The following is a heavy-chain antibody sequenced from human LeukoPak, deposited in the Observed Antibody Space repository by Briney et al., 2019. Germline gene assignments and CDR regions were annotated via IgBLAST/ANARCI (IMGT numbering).Heavy chain of an antibody. CDR1: GFTFDDYA. CDR3: AKGIRPPYYYYGMDV. V-gene: IGHV3-9*01. J-gene: IGHJ6*02. Sequence: QPGRSLRLSCAASGFTFDDYAMPWVRQAPGKGLEWVSGISWNSGSIGYADSVKGRFTISRDNAKNSLYLQMNSLRAEDTALYYCAKGIRPPYYYYGMDVWGQGTTVTVSS. CDR2: ISWNSGSI.